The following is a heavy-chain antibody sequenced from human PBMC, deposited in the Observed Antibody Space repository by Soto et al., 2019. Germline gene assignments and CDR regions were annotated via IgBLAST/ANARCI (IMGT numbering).Heavy chain of an antibody. Sequence: GGSLRLSCAASGFTFSSYSMMWVRQAPGKGLEWVSYISDSSSNIYYADSVKGRFTISRDNAKNSLYLQMDSLRAEDAAVYYCASGPVAGIFDYWGPGTLVTVSS. CDR3: ASGPVAGIFDY. D-gene: IGHD6-19*01. CDR1: GFTFSSYS. CDR2: ISDSSSNI. J-gene: IGHJ4*02. V-gene: IGHV3-48*01.